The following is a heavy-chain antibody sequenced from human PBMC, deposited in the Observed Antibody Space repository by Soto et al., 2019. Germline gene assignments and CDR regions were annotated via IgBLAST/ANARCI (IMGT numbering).Heavy chain of an antibody. J-gene: IGHJ4*02. Sequence: SETLSLTCTVSGGSISSYYWSWIRQPPGKGLEWIGYVYYSGSTNYNPSLKSRVTISVDTSKNQFSLKVSSVTAADTAVYYCARRWGTSFDFWGQGTLVTVSS. V-gene: IGHV4-59*01. CDR1: GGSISSYY. CDR3: ARRWGTSFDF. CDR2: VYYSGST. D-gene: IGHD7-27*01.